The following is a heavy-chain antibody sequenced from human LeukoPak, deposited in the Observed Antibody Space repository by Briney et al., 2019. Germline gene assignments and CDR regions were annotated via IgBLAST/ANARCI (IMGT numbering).Heavy chain of an antibody. D-gene: IGHD3-10*01. V-gene: IGHV3-7*03. CDR3: AKVISITMVRGVPTDV. Sequence: PGGSLRLSCAASGFTFSSYWMSWVRQAPGKGLEWVANIKQDGSEKYYVDSVKGRFTISRDNSKNTLYLQMNSLRAEDTAVYYCAKVISITMVRGVPTDVWGQGTTVTVSS. CDR1: GFTFSSYW. J-gene: IGHJ6*02. CDR2: IKQDGSEK.